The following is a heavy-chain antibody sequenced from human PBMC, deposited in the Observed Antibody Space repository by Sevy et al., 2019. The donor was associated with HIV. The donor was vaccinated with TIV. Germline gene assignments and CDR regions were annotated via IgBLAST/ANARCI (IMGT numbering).Heavy chain of an antibody. CDR1: GFTFSNAW. D-gene: IGHD3-22*01. Sequence: GGSLRLSCAASGFTFSNAWMSWVRQAPGKGLEWVGRIKSKTDGGTTDYAAPVKGRFTIARDDSKNTLYLQMNSLKTEETAVYYCTTDRRGYYDSSGYLFYFDYWGQGTLVTVSS. CDR2: IKSKTDGGTT. V-gene: IGHV3-15*01. CDR3: TTDRRGYYDSSGYLFYFDY. J-gene: IGHJ4*02.